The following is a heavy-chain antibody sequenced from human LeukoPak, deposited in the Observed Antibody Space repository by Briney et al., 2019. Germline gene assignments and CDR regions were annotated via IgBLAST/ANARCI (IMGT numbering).Heavy chain of an antibody. CDR3: AKEYDCSSTSCSGDY. V-gene: IGHV3-30*02. CDR1: GFTFSSYG. CDR2: IRYDGSNK. Sequence: GGSLRLSCAASGFTFSSYGMHWVRQAPGKGLEWVAFIRYDGSNKYYADSVKGRFTISGDNSKNTLYLQMNSLRAEDTAVYYCAKEYDCSSTSCSGDYWGQGTLVTVSS. J-gene: IGHJ4*02. D-gene: IGHD2-2*01.